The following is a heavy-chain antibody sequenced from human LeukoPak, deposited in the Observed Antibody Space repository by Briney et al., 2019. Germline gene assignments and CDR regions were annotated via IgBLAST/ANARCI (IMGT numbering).Heavy chain of an antibody. J-gene: IGHJ6*03. V-gene: IGHV1-2*02. CDR3: ATHDYGDPLRTGGYYYYMDV. CDR1: VYTFTGYY. D-gene: IGHD4-17*01. Sequence: ASVKVSCKASVYTFTGYYMHWVRQAPGQGLEWMGWINPNSGGTNYAQKFQGRVTMTRDTSISTVYMELSRLRSDDTAVYYCATHDYGDPLRTGGYYYYMDVWGKGTTVTVSS. CDR2: INPNSGGT.